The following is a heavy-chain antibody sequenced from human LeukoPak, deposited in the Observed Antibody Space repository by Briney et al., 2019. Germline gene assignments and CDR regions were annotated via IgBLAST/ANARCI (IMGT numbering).Heavy chain of an antibody. CDR3: TRLWGDCGGDCYYHDY. D-gene: IGHD2-21*02. CDR2: IRSRADNYAT. Sequence: GGSLTLFCAATGFTFSGSVIHWVRQASGKGLEWVGRIRSRADNYATAYAASVRGRFTISRDDSKNTAFLQMNSLKTEDTAVYYCTRLWGDCGGDCYYHDYWGQGTLVTVSS. J-gene: IGHJ4*02. CDR1: GFTFSGSV. V-gene: IGHV3-73*01.